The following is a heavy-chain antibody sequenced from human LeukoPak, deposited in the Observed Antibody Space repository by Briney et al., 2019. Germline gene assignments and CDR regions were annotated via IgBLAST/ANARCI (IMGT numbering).Heavy chain of an antibody. J-gene: IGHJ4*02. CDR1: GGTFSSYA. D-gene: IGHD2-2*01. Sequence: ASVKVSCKASGGTFSSYAISCVRQAPGQGLEWMGRIIPIFGTANYAQKFQGRVTITADKSTSTAYMELSSLRSEDTAVYYCARDGGEYCSSTSCDAGYWGQGTLVTVSS. V-gene: IGHV1-69*06. CDR3: ARDGGEYCSSTSCDAGY. CDR2: IIPIFGTA.